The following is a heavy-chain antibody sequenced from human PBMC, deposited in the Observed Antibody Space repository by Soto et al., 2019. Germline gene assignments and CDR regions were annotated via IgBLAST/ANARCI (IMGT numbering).Heavy chain of an antibody. D-gene: IGHD6-6*01. J-gene: IGHJ4*02. CDR3: ARSIAVPSSHIDH. CDR2: VYDTGST. V-gene: IGHV4-59*01. Sequence: KTSETLSLTCIVSGGSISGYYWIWIRQAPGKGLEWIGYVYDTGSTSYNPSLQSRVTISVDTSKKQFSLSLRLVTAADTAVYFCARSIAVPSSHIDHWGQGTRVTVSS. CDR1: GGSISGYY.